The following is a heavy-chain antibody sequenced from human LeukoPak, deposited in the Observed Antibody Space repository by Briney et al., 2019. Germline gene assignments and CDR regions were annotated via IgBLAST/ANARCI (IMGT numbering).Heavy chain of an antibody. CDR2: ISAYNGNT. V-gene: IGHV1-18*01. Sequence: ASVKVSCKASGYTFTSYGISWVRQAPGQGLEWMGWISAYNGNTNYARKLQGRVTMTTDTPTSTAYMELRSLRSDDTAVYYCARDLPVAGKRFYYYYGMDVWGQGTTVTVSS. J-gene: IGHJ6*02. CDR3: ARDLPVAGKRFYYYYGMDV. D-gene: IGHD6-19*01. CDR1: GYTFTSYG.